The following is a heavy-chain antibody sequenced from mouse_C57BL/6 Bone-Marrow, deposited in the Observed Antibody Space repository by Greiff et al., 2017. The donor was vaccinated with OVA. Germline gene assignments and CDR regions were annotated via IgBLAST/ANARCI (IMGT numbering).Heavy chain of an antibody. CDR1: GYSFTDYN. CDR3: ARSIYDGYNPSYFDV. J-gene: IGHJ1*03. CDR2: INPNYGTT. D-gene: IGHD2-3*01. V-gene: IGHV1-39*01. Sequence: VQLKRSGPELVKPGASVKISCKASGYSFTDYNMNWVKQSNGKSLEWIGVINPNYGTTSYNQKIKGKATLTVDTSSSTAYMQLNSLTSEDSAVYYCARSIYDGYNPSYFDVWGTGTTLTVSS.